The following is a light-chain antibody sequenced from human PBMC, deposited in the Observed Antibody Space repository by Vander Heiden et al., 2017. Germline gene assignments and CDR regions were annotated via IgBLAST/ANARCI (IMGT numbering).Light chain of an antibody. V-gene: IGLV2-11*01. CDR3: CSYAGRSFV. Sequence: QSALTQPRSVSGSPGQSVTISCTGTSSDVGGYNYVSWYQQHPGKAPKLIIYDVSKRPSGVPDRFSGSKSGNTASLTISGLQAEDEADYYCCSYAGRSFVLGGGTKLTVL. CDR2: DVS. J-gene: IGLJ2*01. CDR1: SSDVGGYNY.